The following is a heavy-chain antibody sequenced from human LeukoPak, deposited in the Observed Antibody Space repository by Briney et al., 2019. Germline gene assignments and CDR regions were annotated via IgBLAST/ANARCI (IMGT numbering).Heavy chain of an antibody. CDR1: GFTFDDYA. CDR3: AKGANVAVAGTYWFDP. CDR2: ISWNSGSI. J-gene: IGHJ5*02. Sequence: PGGSPRLSCAASGFTFDDYAMHWVRQAPGKGLEWVSGISWNSGSIGYADSVKGRFTISRDNAKNSLYLQMNSLRAEDTALYYCAKGANVAVAGTYWFDPWGQGTLVTVSS. V-gene: IGHV3-9*01. D-gene: IGHD6-19*01.